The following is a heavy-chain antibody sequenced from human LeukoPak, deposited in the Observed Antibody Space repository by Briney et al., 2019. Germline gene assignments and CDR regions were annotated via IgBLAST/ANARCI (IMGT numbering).Heavy chain of an antibody. D-gene: IGHD2-15*01. CDR2: ISSSSSTI. J-gene: IGHJ4*02. V-gene: IGHV3-48*04. CDR3: AREGDSIVVVVAAYDY. Sequence: GGSLRLSCAASGFTFSSYSMNWVRQAPGKGLEWVSYISSSSSTICYADSVKGRFTISRDNAKNSLYLQMNSLRAEDTAVYYCAREGDSIVVVVAAYDYWGQGTLVTVSS. CDR1: GFTFSSYS.